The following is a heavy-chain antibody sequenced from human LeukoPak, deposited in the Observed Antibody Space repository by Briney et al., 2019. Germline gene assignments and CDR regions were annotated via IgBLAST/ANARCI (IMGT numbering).Heavy chain of an antibody. Sequence: PGGSLRLSCTASGFTFGDYAMSWFRQAPGKGLEWVGFIRSKAYGGTTEDAASVKGRFTISRDDSKSIAFLQMNSLKTEDTAVYYCTRISSPWGYDNGGYSYYYYYGMDVWGQGTTVTVSS. CDR1: GFTFGDYA. D-gene: IGHD3-22*01. CDR2: IRSKAYGGTT. V-gene: IGHV3-49*03. CDR3: TRISSPWGYDNGGYSYYYYYGMDV. J-gene: IGHJ6*02.